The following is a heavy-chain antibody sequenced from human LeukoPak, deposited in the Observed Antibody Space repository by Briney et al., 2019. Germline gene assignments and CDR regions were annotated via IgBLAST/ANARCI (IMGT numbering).Heavy chain of an antibody. CDR2: IRYDGSNK. CDR3: AKDMYSSGWYELDY. CDR1: GFTFSGYG. V-gene: IGHV3-30*02. Sequence: PGGSLRLSCAASGFTFSGYGMHWVRQAPGKGLEWVAFIRYDGSNKKYADSVKGRFTFSRDNSKNTLYLQMNSLRAEDTAVYYCAKDMYSSGWYELDYWGQGTLVTVSS. J-gene: IGHJ4*02. D-gene: IGHD6-19*01.